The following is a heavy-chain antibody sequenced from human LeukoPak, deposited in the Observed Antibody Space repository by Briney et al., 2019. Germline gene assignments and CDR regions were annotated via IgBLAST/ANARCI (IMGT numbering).Heavy chain of an antibody. V-gene: IGHV4-39*01. D-gene: IGHD5-12*01. CDR2: IYYSGSA. Sequence: SETLSLTCTVSGGSISSSSYYWGWIRQPPGKGLEWIGSIYYSGSAYYNPSLKSRVTISVDTSKNQFSLKLSSVTAADTAVYYCARGRGYIDYWGQGTLVTVSS. CDR1: GGSISSSSYY. J-gene: IGHJ4*02. CDR3: ARGRGYIDY.